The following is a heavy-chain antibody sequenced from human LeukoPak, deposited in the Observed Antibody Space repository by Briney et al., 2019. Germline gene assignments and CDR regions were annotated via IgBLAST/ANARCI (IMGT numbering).Heavy chain of an antibody. J-gene: IGHJ4*02. CDR3: ARGVIPPRYYDSSGYYFATFDY. Sequence: GGSLRLSCAASGFTFSSYAMHWVRQAPGKGLEWVAVISYDGGNKYYADSVKGRFTISRDNSKNTLYLQMNSLRAEDTAVYYRARGVIPPRYYDSSGYYFATFDYWGQGTLVTVSS. V-gene: IGHV3-30-3*01. D-gene: IGHD3-22*01. CDR2: ISYDGGNK. CDR1: GFTFSSYA.